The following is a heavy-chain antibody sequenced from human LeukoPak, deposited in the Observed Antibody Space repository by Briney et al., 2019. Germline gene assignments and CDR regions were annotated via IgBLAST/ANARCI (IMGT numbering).Heavy chain of an antibody. J-gene: IGHJ6*03. Sequence: GGSLRLSCAASGFTFSSYWMSWVRQAPGKGLEWVANIKEDGSKKYYVDSVKGRFTISRDNAKNSLYLQMNSLRAEDTAVYYCARGPYASGSYGRRGWVHYMDVWGKGTTVTISS. CDR1: GFTFSSYW. CDR3: ARGPYASGSYGRRGWVHYMDV. D-gene: IGHD3-10*01. CDR2: IKEDGSKK. V-gene: IGHV3-7*01.